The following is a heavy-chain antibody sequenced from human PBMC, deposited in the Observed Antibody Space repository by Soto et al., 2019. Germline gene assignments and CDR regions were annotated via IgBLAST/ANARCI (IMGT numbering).Heavy chain of an antibody. J-gene: IGHJ6*04. D-gene: IGHD2-2*01. CDR1: GYTFTSYG. CDR3: ARDHGIVVVPAAYGGIEV. V-gene: IGHV1-18*04. Sequence: GASVKISCKASGYTFTSYGISWVRQAPGQGLEWMGWISAYNGNTNYAQKLQGRVTMTTDTSTSTAYMELRSLRSDDTAVYYCARDHGIVVVPAAYGGIEVWGKGSKVTVFS. CDR2: ISAYNGNT.